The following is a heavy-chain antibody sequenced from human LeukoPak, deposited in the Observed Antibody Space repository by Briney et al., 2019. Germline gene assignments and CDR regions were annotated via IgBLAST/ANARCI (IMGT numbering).Heavy chain of an antibody. Sequence: PSQTLSLTCTVSGGSISIYYWSWIRQPPGKGLEWIGYISYSGRTNYNPSLKSRVTISVDTSKNQFSLRLSSVPAADTAVYYCARKTGDLYYFAYWGQGTLVTVSS. V-gene: IGHV4-59*01. CDR3: ARKTGDLYYFAY. J-gene: IGHJ4*02. CDR1: GGSISIYY. CDR2: ISYSGRT. D-gene: IGHD7-27*01.